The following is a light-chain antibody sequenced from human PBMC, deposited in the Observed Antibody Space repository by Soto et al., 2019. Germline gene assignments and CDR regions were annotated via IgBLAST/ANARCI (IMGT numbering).Light chain of an antibody. CDR1: QSVFGY. CDR2: DAY. V-gene: IGKV3-11*01. CDR3: QQRSDSPQLT. Sequence: VLTQSPATLSLSPGDRATLSCRASQSVFGYLAWYQHKPGQAPRLLIYDAYKRATGVPARFSGSGSETDFTLIISSLEPEDFAVYYCQQRSDSPQLTFCGGTKVDIK. J-gene: IGKJ4*01.